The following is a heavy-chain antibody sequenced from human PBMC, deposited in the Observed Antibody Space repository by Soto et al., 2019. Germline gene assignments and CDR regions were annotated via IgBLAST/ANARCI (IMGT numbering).Heavy chain of an antibody. D-gene: IGHD6-19*01. CDR3: AKSLSGWSFFDY. CDR1: GFTFSSYA. V-gene: IGHV3-23*01. CDR2: ISGSGGST. Sequence: GGSLRLSCAASGFTFSSYAMSWVRQAPGKGLEWVSTISGSGGSTYYADSVKGRFTISRDNPKNTLYLQMNSLRAEDTAVYYCAKSLSGWSFFDYWGQGTLVTVSS. J-gene: IGHJ4*02.